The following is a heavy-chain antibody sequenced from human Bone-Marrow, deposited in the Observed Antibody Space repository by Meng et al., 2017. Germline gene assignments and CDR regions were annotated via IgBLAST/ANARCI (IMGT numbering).Heavy chain of an antibody. Sequence: QVQLQESGPGLVKPSQTLSLTCTVSSGSIISDDYFWTWIRQPPGKGLEWIGEINHSGSTNYNPSLKSRVTISVDTFKNQFSLKLSSVTAVDTAVYYCARTRGYSYGYYGYWGQGTLVTVSS. CDR2: INHSGST. CDR3: ARTRGYSYGYYGY. D-gene: IGHD5-18*01. J-gene: IGHJ4*02. V-gene: IGHV4-30-4*01. CDR1: SGSIISDDYF.